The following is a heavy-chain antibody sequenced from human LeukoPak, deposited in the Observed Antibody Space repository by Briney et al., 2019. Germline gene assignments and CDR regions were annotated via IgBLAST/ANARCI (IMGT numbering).Heavy chain of an antibody. D-gene: IGHD3-3*01. V-gene: IGHV3-48*01. CDR2: ISSSSSTI. CDR3: ARDKNDFWSGYSPY. J-gene: IGHJ4*02. Sequence: PGGSLRLSCAASGFTFSSYSMNWVRQAPGKGLQWVSSISSSSSTIYYADSVKGRFTISRDNAKNSLYLQMNSLRAEDTAVYYCARDKNDFWSGYSPYWGQGTLVTVSS. CDR1: GFTFSSYS.